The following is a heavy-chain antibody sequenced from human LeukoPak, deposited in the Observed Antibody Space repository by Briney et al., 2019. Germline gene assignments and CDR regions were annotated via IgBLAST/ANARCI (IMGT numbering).Heavy chain of an antibody. CDR1: GGSISSYY. J-gene: IGHJ3*02. Sequence: SETLSLTCTVSGGSISSYYWSWIRQPPGKGLEWIGYIYYSGSTNYNPSLKSRVTISVDTSKNQFSLKLSSVTAADTAVYYCARSVGIVGAGGAFDIWGQGTMVTVSS. CDR3: ARSVGIVGAGGAFDI. CDR2: IYYSGST. V-gene: IGHV4-59*08. D-gene: IGHD1-26*01.